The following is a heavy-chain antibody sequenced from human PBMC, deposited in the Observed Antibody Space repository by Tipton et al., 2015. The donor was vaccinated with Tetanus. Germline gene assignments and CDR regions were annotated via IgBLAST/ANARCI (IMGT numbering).Heavy chain of an antibody. CDR1: GYDFTNYR. CDR2: IYPADSQT. CDR3: ARRRSSVLGGSYHWYFDL. Sequence: QLVQSGAEVKRPGESLRISCQVSGYDFTNYRIDWLRQMPGKGLGWMGNIYPADSQTTYGPSLQGQVTISADKSTSTAYLQKGSLQASDTGIYYCARRRSSVLGGSYHWYFDLWGRGTLVTVSS. D-gene: IGHD3-16*02. J-gene: IGHJ2*01. V-gene: IGHV5-51*01.